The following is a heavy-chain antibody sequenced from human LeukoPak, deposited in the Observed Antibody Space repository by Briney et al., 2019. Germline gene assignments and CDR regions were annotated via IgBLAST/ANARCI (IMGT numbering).Heavy chain of an antibody. V-gene: IGHV4-34*01. Sequence: SETLSLTCAVYGGSFSGYYWSWIRQPPGKGLEWIGEINHSGSTNYNPSLKSRVTISVDTSKNQFSLKLSSVTAADTAVYYCARRVRYFDWLPTYYMDVWGKGTTVTVSS. CDR2: INHSGST. CDR3: ARRVRYFDWLPTYYMDV. D-gene: IGHD3-9*01. CDR1: GGSFSGYY. J-gene: IGHJ6*03.